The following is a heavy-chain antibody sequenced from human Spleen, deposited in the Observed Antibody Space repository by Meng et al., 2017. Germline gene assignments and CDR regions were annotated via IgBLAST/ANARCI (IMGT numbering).Heavy chain of an antibody. V-gene: IGHV7-4-1*02. J-gene: IGHJ3*02. CDR1: GYTFTSYA. CDR2: INTNTGNP. Sequence: ASVKVSCKASGYTFTSYAMNWVRQAPGQGLEWMGWINTNTGNPTYAQGFTGRFVFSLDTSVSTAYLQISSLKAEDTAVYYCARWVSEGSGSYYKSDAFDIWGQGTMVTVSS. D-gene: IGHD3-10*01. CDR3: ARWVSEGSGSYYKSDAFDI.